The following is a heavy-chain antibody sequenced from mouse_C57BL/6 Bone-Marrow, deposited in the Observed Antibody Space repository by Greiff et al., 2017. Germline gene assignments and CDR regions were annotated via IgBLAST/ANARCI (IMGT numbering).Heavy chain of an antibody. CDR1: GYTFTSYW. D-gene: IGHD1-1*01. V-gene: IGHV1-5*01. CDR2: IYPGNSDT. Sequence: VQLKESGTVLVMPGASVKMSCKTSGYTFTSYWMHWVKQRPGQGLEWIGAIYPGNSDTNYNQKFKGKATLTVVTSASTAYMELSSLTNEDSAVYYCTNYGSTYCAMDYWGQGTSVTVSS. J-gene: IGHJ4*01. CDR3: TNYGSTYCAMDY.